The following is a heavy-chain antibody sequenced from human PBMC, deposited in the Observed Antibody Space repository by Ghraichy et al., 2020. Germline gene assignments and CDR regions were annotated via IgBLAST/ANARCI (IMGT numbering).Heavy chain of an antibody. CDR2: INHSGST. D-gene: IGHD1-7*01. Sequence: SQTLSLTCAVYGGSFSGYYWSWIRQPPGKGLEWIGEINHSGSTNYNPSLKSRVTISVDTSKNQFSLKLSSVTAADTAVYYCARGWGDWNYDSCYYGMDVWGQGTTVTVSS. V-gene: IGHV4-34*01. CDR3: ARGWGDWNYDSCYYGMDV. J-gene: IGHJ6*02. CDR1: GGSFSGYY.